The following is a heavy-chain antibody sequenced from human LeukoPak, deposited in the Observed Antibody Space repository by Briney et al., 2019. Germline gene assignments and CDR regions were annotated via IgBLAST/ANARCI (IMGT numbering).Heavy chain of an antibody. CDR1: GGSTISNSYY. CDR2: IYNSGST. D-gene: IGHD6-13*01. CDR3: AGLPRAGGGLDY. J-gene: IGHJ4*02. V-gene: IGHV4-39*01. Sequence: SETLSLTCTVSGGSTISNSYYWGWIRQPPGKGLEWLANIYNSGSTYYNPYLKRRVSMSVDTSRNQFSLKLTSVTAADTAVYFCAGLPRAGGGLDYWGRGTLVTVSS.